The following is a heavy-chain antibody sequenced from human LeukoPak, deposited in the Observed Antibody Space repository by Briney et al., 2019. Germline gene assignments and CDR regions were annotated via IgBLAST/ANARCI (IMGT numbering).Heavy chain of an antibody. CDR3: ARWGASGLALIYYYGMDV. J-gene: IGHJ6*02. V-gene: IGHV1-46*01. CDR1: GYTFTRYY. CDR2: INPSGGST. Sequence: ASVKVSCKASGYTFTRYYMHWVRQAPGQGLEWMGIINPSGGSTSYAQKFQGRVTMTRDTSTRIVYMELSSLRSEDTAVYYCARWGASGLALIYYYGMDVWGQGTSVTVSS. D-gene: IGHD3/OR15-3a*01.